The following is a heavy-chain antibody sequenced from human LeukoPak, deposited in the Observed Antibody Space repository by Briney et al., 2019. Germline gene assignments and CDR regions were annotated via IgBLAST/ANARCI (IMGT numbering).Heavy chain of an antibody. CDR3: ARGSSSAPQILAFDL. V-gene: IGHV1-69*04. CDR2: IIPILGIA. J-gene: IGHJ4*02. CDR1: GGTFSSYA. D-gene: IGHD1-26*01. Sequence: ASVKVSCKASGGTFSSYAISWVRQAPGQGLEWMGRIIPILGIANYAQKLQGRVTMTTDTSTSAAYMEVRSLRSDDTAMYYCARGSSSAPQILAFDLWGQGTLVTVSS.